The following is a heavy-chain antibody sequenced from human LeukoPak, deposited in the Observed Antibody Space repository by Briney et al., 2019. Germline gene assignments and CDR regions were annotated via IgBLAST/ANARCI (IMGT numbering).Heavy chain of an antibody. D-gene: IGHD3-10*01. Sequence: PSETLSLTCSVSGGSISRSDFYWGWIRQPPGKGLEWIGNVYYSGSTYYNPSLKSRVTISVDTSKNQFSLKLRSVTAADTAVYYCASPRYYYGSGSYYTIDYWGQGTLVTVSS. CDR2: VYYSGST. J-gene: IGHJ4*02. V-gene: IGHV4-39*01. CDR1: GGSISRSDFY. CDR3: ASPRYYYGSGSYYTIDY.